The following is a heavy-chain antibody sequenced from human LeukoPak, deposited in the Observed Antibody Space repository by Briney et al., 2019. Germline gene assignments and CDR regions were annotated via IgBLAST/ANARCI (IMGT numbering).Heavy chain of an antibody. V-gene: IGHV4-59*01. D-gene: IGHD3-10*01. CDR2: IYYSGST. J-gene: IGHJ5*02. CDR1: GGSTSSYY. CDR3: ARVPVLLWFGEAWWFDP. Sequence: SETLSLTCTVSGGSTSSYYWSWIRQPPGKGLEWIGYIYYSGSTNYNPSLKSRVTISVDTSKNQFSLKLSSVTAADTAVYYCARVPVLLWFGEAWWFDPWGQGTLVTVSS.